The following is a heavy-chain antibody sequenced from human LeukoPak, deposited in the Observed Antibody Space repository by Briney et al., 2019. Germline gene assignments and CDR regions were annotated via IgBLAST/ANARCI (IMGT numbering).Heavy chain of an antibody. D-gene: IGHD3-22*01. CDR3: PREYDSQWIFDN. J-gene: IGHJ4*02. Sequence: GESLKIPCAIFGFTFTAHTMNWVRQAPGKGLEWVSSISSDSTYKYYGDSVKGRFTISRDNANVYLQMNSLRAEDTATFHSPREYDSQWIFDNWGQRTLVTVSS. CDR1: GFTFTAHT. CDR2: ISSDSTYK. V-gene: IGHV3-21*01.